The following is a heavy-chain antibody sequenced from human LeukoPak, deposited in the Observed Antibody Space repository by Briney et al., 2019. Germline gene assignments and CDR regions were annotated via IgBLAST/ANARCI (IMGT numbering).Heavy chain of an antibody. D-gene: IGHD3-10*01. J-gene: IGHJ4*02. CDR1: GFTFSSYA. V-gene: IGHV3-23*01. CDR2: ISGSGGST. CDR3: AKDLWVTMVRGVTTDFDY. Sequence: PGGSLRLSCAASGFTFSSYAMSWVRQAPGKGLEWVSAISGSGGSTYYADSVKGRFTIPRDNSKNTLYLQMNSLRAEDTAVYYCAKDLWVTMVRGVTTDFDYWGQGTLVTVSS.